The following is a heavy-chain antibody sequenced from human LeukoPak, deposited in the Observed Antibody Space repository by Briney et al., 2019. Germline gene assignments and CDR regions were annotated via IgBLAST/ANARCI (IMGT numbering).Heavy chain of an antibody. V-gene: IGHV3-48*01. CDR3: ATISHYYGMDV. CDR1: GFTFSTYP. Sequence: PGGSLRLSCAASGFTFSTYPMNWVRQAPGKGLEWISHIRGSGTTDYADSVKGRFTISRDNAKNSLYLQMNSLRAEDTAVYYCATISHYYGMDVWGQGTTVTVSS. D-gene: IGHD3-3*01. J-gene: IGHJ6*02. CDR2: IRGSGTT.